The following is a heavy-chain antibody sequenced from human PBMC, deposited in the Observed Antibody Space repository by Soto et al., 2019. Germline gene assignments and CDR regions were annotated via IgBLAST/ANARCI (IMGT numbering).Heavy chain of an antibody. Sequence: LRLSCVGSGFTFSTYSINWVRQAPGKGLEWVSSISSRSDIYYADSVKGRFTISRDNAKNSVSLQMNSLRAEDTAVYYCAREYTACPLAYGLDVWGQGTTVTVSS. CDR2: ISSRSDI. CDR3: AREYTACPLAYGLDV. J-gene: IGHJ6*02. V-gene: IGHV3-21*01. D-gene: IGHD2-2*02. CDR1: GFTFSTYS.